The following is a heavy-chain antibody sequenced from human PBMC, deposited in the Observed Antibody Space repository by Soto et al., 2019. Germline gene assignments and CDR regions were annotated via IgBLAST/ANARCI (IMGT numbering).Heavy chain of an antibody. Sequence: GGSLRLSCAASGFTFSSYGMHWVRQAPGKGLEWVAVISYDGSNKYYADSVKGRFTISRDNSKNTLYLQMNSLRAEDTAVYYCAKDWADYGDLPNYFDYWGQGTLVTVSS. CDR3: AKDWADYGDLPNYFDY. CDR2: ISYDGSNK. V-gene: IGHV3-30*18. J-gene: IGHJ4*02. D-gene: IGHD4-17*01. CDR1: GFTFSSYG.